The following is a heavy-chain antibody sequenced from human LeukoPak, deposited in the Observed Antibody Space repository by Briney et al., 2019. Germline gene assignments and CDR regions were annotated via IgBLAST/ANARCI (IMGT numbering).Heavy chain of an antibody. J-gene: IGHJ5*02. D-gene: IGHD6-13*01. CDR2: ISGSGGGT. CDR3: AKDTYFGGVPWYSSSHIPGGFDP. Sequence: PGGSLRLSCAASGFTFSSYAMSWVRQAPGKGLEWVSAISGSGGGTYYADSVKGRFTISRDNSKNTLYLQMNSLRAEDTAVYYCAKDTYFGGVPWYSSSHIPGGFDPWGQGTLVTVSS. CDR1: GFTFSSYA. V-gene: IGHV3-23*01.